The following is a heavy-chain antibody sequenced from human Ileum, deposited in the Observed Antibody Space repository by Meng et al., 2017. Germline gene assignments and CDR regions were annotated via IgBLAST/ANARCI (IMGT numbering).Heavy chain of an antibody. CDR2: INWNGGST. V-gene: IGHV3-20*04. Sequence: GGPLRLSCAASGFTFDDYGMSWVRQAPGKGLEWVSGINWNGGSTGYADSVKGRFTISRDNAKNSLYLQMNSLRAEDTALYYCARDRMDSSGYYPFDYWGQGTLVTVSS. J-gene: IGHJ4*02. CDR1: GFTFDDYG. CDR3: ARDRMDSSGYYPFDY. D-gene: IGHD3-22*01.